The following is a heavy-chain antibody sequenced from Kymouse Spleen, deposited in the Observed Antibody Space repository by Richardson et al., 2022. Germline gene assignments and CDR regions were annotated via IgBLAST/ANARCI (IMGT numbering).Heavy chain of an antibody. Sequence: QVQLVESGGGVVQPGRSLRLSCAASGFTFSSYGMHWVRQAPGKGLEWVAVIWYDGSNKYYADSVKGRFTISRDNSKNTLYLQMNSLRAEDTAVYYCASFEYSSSWGYYYYYGMDVWGQGTTVTVSS. D-gene: IGHD6-6*01. J-gene: IGHJ6*02. CDR1: GFTFSSYG. CDR2: IWYDGSNK. V-gene: IGHV3-33*01. CDR3: ASFEYSSSWGYYYYYGMDV.